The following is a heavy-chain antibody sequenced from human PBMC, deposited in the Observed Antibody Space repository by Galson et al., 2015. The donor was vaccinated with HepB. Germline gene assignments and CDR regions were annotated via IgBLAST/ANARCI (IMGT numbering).Heavy chain of an antibody. D-gene: IGHD1-26*01. V-gene: IGHV1-18*01. CDR1: GYTFTSYG. CDR3: AREDSGGYPRASVDY. CDR2: ISAYNGNT. J-gene: IGHJ4*02. Sequence: SVKVSCKASGYTFTSYGISWVRQAPGQGLEWMGGISAYNGNTNYAQMLQGRVTMTTDTSTSTTYMELRSLRADDTAVYYCAREDSGGYPRASVDYWGQGTLVTVSS.